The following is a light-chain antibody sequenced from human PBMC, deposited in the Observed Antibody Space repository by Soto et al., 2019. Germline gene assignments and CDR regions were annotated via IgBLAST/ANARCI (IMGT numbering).Light chain of an antibody. Sequence: IQMTQSPSTLSASIGDRFTITCRASQSISSYLGWFQQKPGKAPKLLIYAASNLQSGVPSRFSGSGSGTDFTLTISSLQPEDFATYYCLQDFNYPLTFGGGTKVDIK. CDR2: AAS. V-gene: IGKV1-6*01. CDR1: QSISSY. CDR3: LQDFNYPLT. J-gene: IGKJ4*01.